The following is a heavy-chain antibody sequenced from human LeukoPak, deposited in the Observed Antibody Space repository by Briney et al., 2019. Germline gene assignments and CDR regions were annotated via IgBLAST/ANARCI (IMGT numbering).Heavy chain of an antibody. CDR2: INHSGST. V-gene: IGHV4-34*01. CDR3: ARPGAPYGGNRPFGY. Sequence: SETLSLTCTVSGDSISSYYWSWIRQPPGKGLEWIGEINHSGSTNYNPSLKSRVTISVDTSKNQFSLKLNSVTAADTAVYYCARPGAPYGGNRPFGYWGQGTLVTVSS. CDR1: GDSISSYY. J-gene: IGHJ4*02. D-gene: IGHD4-23*01.